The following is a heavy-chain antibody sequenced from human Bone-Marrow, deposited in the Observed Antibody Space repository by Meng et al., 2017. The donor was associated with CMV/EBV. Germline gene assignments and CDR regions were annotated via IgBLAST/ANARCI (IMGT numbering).Heavy chain of an antibody. CDR2: IYYSGST. D-gene: IGHD5-12*01. CDR1: GGSISSYY. Sequence: SETLSLTCTVSGGSISSYYWSWIRQPPGKGLEWIGYIYYSGSTNYNPSLKSRVTISVDTSKNQFSLKLSSVTAADTAVYYCARDRSGDSGYPSNFDYWGQGTLVTVSS. J-gene: IGHJ4*02. V-gene: IGHV4-59*01. CDR3: ARDRSGDSGYPSNFDY.